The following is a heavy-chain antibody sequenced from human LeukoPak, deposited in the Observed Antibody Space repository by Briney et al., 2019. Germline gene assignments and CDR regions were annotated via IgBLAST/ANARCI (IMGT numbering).Heavy chain of an antibody. Sequence: SETLSLTCTVSGGSISSYYWSWIRQPPGKGLEWIGYIYYSGSTNYNPSLKSRVTISVDTSKNQFSLKLSSVTAADTAVYYCARPAAAGIDYWGQGTLVTVSS. CDR1: GGSISSYY. CDR3: ARPAAAGIDY. CDR2: IYYSGST. J-gene: IGHJ4*02. V-gene: IGHV4-59*08. D-gene: IGHD6-13*01.